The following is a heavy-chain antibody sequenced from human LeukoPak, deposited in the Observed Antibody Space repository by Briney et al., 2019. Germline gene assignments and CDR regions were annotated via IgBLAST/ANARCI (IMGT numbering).Heavy chain of an antibody. D-gene: IGHD3-10*01. CDR1: GYTFTELS. V-gene: IGHV1-24*01. J-gene: IGHJ4*02. Sequence: GASVKVSCKVSGYTFTELSMHWVRQAPGEGLEWMGGFDPEDGETMYAQSFQGRVTMTEDTSTDTAYMELSSLRSEDTAVYYCVTGMVRGIISIGEDYFGYWGQGTLVTVSS. CDR3: VTGMVRGIISIGEDYFGY. CDR2: FDPEDGET.